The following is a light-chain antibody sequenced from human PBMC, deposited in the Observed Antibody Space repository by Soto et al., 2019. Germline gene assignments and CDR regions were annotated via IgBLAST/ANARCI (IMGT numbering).Light chain of an antibody. CDR2: EVS. V-gene: IGLV2-14*01. J-gene: IGLJ2*01. CDR3: LSYTNTNGRL. CDR1: SSDVGAYRY. Sequence: QSVLTQPASVSGSPGQSITISCTGTSSDVGAYRYVSWYQHHPGKAPKLIIYEVSIRPSGISSRFSGSKSGSTASLTISGLRAEDEAHYYCLSYTNTNGRLFGGGTKLTVL.